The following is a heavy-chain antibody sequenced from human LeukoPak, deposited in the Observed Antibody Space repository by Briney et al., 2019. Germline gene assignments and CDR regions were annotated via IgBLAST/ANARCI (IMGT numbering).Heavy chain of an antibody. CDR2: INPNSGGT. J-gene: IGHJ6*03. CDR3: ARDISYYYYYMDV. Sequence: ASVKVSCKASGYTFTGYYMHWVRQAPGQGLEWMGWINPNSGGTNYAQKFQGRVTMTRDTSISTAYMELSRLRSDDTAVYYCARDISYYYYYMDVWGKGTTVTVSS. V-gene: IGHV1-2*02. CDR1: GYTFTGYY.